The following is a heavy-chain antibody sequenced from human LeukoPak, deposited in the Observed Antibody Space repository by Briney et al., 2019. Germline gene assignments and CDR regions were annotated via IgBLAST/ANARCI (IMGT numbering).Heavy chain of an antibody. Sequence: GASVKVSCKASGYTFTSYGISWVRQAPGQGREWMGWISAYNGNTNYAQKLQGRVTMTTDTPTSTAYMELRSLRSDDTAVYYCARATISSGWYGGTGYWGQGTLVTVSS. CDR2: ISAYNGNT. D-gene: IGHD6-19*01. CDR1: GYTFTSYG. V-gene: IGHV1-18*01. CDR3: ARATISSGWYGGTGY. J-gene: IGHJ4*02.